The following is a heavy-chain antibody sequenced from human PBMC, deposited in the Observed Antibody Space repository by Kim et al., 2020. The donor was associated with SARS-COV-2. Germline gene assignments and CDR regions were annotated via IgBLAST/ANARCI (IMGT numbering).Heavy chain of an antibody. Sequence: VKGRFTISRENAKNSLYLQMNSLRAGDTAVYYCARGHRQEYYYGSGSLDYWGQGTLVTVSS. CDR3: ARGHRQEYYYGSGSLDY. J-gene: IGHJ4*02. D-gene: IGHD3-10*01. V-gene: IGHV3-13*01.